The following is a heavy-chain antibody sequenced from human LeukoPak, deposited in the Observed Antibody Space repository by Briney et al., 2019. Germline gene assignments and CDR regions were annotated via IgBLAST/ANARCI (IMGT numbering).Heavy chain of an antibody. D-gene: IGHD3-16*02. CDR1: GGTFSSYA. J-gene: IGHJ4*02. Sequence: ASAKVSCKASGGTFSSYAISWVRQAPGQGLEWMGWISAYNGNTNYAQKLQGRVTMTTDTSTSTAYMELRSLRSDDTAVYYCARGSGGVGGVIDAFDYWGQGTLVTVSS. CDR2: ISAYNGNT. CDR3: ARGSGGVGGVIDAFDY. V-gene: IGHV1-18*01.